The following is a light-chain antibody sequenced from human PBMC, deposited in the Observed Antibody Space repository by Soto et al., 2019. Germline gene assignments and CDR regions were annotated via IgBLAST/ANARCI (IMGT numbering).Light chain of an antibody. V-gene: IGLV2-14*01. CDR1: NSDIGDYNY. Sequence: QSVLTQPASVSESPGQSITISCTGTNSDIGDYNYVSWYQQHPGKAPKLMIYEVSNRPSGVSNRFSGSKSGDTASLTISGLQAEDEADYYCSSYTSTSTVVFGGGTKVTVL. J-gene: IGLJ2*01. CDR3: SSYTSTSTVV. CDR2: EVS.